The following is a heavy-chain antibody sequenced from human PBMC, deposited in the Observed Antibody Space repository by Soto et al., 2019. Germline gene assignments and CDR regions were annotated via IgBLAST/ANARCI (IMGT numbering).Heavy chain of an antibody. J-gene: IGHJ6*02. CDR2: ISYDGSNK. V-gene: IGHV3-30*18. Sequence: GGSLRLSCAASGFTFSSYGMHWARQAPGKGLEWVAVISYDGSNKYYADSVKGRFTISRDNSKNTLYLQMNSLRAEDTAVYYCAKDTALGGAYYGMDVWGQGTTVTVSS. CDR1: GFTFSSYG. CDR3: AKDTALGGAYYGMDV. D-gene: IGHD5-18*01.